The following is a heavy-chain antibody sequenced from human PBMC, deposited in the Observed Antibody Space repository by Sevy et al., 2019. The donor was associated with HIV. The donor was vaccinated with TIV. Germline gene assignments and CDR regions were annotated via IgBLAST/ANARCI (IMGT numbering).Heavy chain of an antibody. CDR3: AREGIVLPYGMDV. CDR2: ISSSSSYI. CDR1: GFTFSSYS. J-gene: IGHJ6*02. V-gene: IGHV3-21*01. Sequence: GGSLRLSCAASGFTFSSYSMNWVRQAPGKGLEWVSSISSSSSYIYYADSVKGRFPISRDNAKNSLYLQMNSLRAEDTAVYYCAREGIVLPYGMDVWGQGTTVTVSS. D-gene: IGHD2-8*01.